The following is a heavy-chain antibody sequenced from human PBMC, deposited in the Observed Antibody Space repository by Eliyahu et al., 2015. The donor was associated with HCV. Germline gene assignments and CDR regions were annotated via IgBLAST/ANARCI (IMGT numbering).Heavy chain of an antibody. CDR2: ISYNGNDK. CDR1: GFTFSSYT. V-gene: IGHV3-30-3*01. Sequence: QVQLVESGGGVVQPGRSLRLSCAASGFTFSSYTLHWVRQAPGKGLEWVAVISYNGNDKYYPDSVKGRFTISRDNSKNTLYLQMNSLRTEDTAVYYCARDGQLDYWGQGTLVTVSS. D-gene: IGHD6-13*01. CDR3: ARDGQLDY. J-gene: IGHJ4*02.